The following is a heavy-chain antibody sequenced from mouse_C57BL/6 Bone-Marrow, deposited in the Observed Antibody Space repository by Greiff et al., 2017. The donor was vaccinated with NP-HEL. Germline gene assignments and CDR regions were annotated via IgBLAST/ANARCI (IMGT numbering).Heavy chain of an antibody. D-gene: IGHD1-1*01. CDR3: TTLGYYGSSYKDLDY. V-gene: IGHV14-4*01. CDR2: IDPENGDT. CDR1: GFNIKDDY. J-gene: IGHJ2*01. Sequence: VQLQQSGAELVRPGASVKLSCTASGFNIKDDYMHWVKQRPEQGLEWIGWIDPENGDTEYASKFQGKATITEDKSSNTAYLQLSSLTSEDTAVYYCTTLGYYGSSYKDLDYWGQGTTLTVSS.